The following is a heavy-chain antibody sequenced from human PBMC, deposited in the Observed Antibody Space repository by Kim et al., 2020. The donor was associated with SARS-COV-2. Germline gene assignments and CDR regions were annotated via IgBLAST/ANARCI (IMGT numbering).Heavy chain of an antibody. D-gene: IGHD2-21*02. CDR2: SNTNTGNQ. CDR1: GYTFTAYA. J-gene: IGHJ4*02. CDR3: ARNKYGGNFPFDY. V-gene: IGHV7-4-1*02. Sequence: ASVKVSCKASGYTFTAYAMNWVRQAPGQGLEWMGWSNTNTGNQAYAQGFTGQFVFSLDTSVSTAYLQITNLKAEDTAVYYCARNKYGGNFPFDYWGQGTLVTVSP.